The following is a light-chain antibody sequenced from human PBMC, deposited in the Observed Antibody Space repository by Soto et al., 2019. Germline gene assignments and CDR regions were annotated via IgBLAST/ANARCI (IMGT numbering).Light chain of an antibody. CDR1: ELSKQY. Sequence: SYDLAQTPSVSVSPGQTARITCSGDELSKQYVYWYQQKPGQAPVLVIYKDSERASGIPERFSASSSGTTVTLTISGVRAEDEADYYCQSSDDTGNYYLFGTGTKVNVL. V-gene: IGLV3-25*02. CDR3: QSSDDTGNYYL. CDR2: KDS. J-gene: IGLJ1*01.